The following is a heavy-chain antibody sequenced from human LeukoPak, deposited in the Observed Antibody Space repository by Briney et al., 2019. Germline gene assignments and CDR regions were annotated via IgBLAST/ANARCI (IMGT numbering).Heavy chain of an antibody. Sequence: SETLSLTCTVSGGSISSGDYYWSWIRQPAGKGLEWIGRIYTSGSTNYNPSLKSRVTMSVDTSKNQFSLKLSSVTAADTAVYYCARERIVVVPAAISVVFDYWGQGTLVTVSS. CDR1: GGSISSGDYY. D-gene: IGHD2-2*01. CDR3: ARERIVVVPAAISVVFDY. J-gene: IGHJ4*02. CDR2: IYTSGST. V-gene: IGHV4-61*02.